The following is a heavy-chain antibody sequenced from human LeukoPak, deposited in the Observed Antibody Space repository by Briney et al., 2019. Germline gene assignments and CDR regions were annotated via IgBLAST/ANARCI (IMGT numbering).Heavy chain of an antibody. J-gene: IGHJ3*02. CDR3: AKPFRTSCYCAFDI. D-gene: IGHD2-2*01. CDR2: IYSGGST. CDR1: GFTVSSNY. Sequence: GGSLRLSCAASGFTVSSNYMSWVRQAPGKGLEWVSVIYSGGSTYYADSVKGRFTISRDNSKNTLYLQMNSLRAEDTAVYYCAKPFRTSCYCAFDIWGQGTMVTVSS. V-gene: IGHV3-66*04.